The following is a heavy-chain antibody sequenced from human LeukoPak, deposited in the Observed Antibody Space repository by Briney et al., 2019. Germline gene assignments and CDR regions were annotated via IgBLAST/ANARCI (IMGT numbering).Heavy chain of an antibody. CDR3: AKDGYTEWLGLYYFDY. J-gene: IGHJ4*02. D-gene: IGHD6-19*01. V-gene: IGHV3-23*01. CDR2: ICGSGGST. CDR1: GFTFSSFA. Sequence: PGGSLRLSCAASGFTFSSFAMSWVRQAPGKGLEWVSAICGSGGSTYYADSVKGRFTISRDNSKNTLFLQMNSLRAEDTAVYYCAKDGYTEWLGLYYFDYWGQGTLVTVSS.